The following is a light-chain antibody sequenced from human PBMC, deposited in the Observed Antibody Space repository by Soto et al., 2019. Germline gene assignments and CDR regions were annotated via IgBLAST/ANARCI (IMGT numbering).Light chain of an antibody. CDR1: QSISNY. V-gene: IGKV1-27*01. CDR3: QKYDSAPHT. J-gene: IGKJ2*01. Sequence: DIQMTQSPSSLSASVGDRVSISCRASQSISNYLAWYQQKPGRVPKLLIYATSTLQSGVPSRFSGSGSGTYFTLTISSLQPEDVATYYCQKYDSAPHTFGQGTKLEIK. CDR2: ATS.